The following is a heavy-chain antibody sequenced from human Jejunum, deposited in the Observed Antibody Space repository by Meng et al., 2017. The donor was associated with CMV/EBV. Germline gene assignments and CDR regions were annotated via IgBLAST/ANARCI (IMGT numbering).Heavy chain of an antibody. CDR2: IHSDGSST. CDR3: ARVGGGYANYYFDF. V-gene: IGHV3-74*01. Sequence: ASVFPFRRYWMLWVRQVPGKGLVWVSRIHSDGSSTSYAYSVKGRFTISRDNAKNTLYLQMDSLRAEDTAVYYCARVGGGYANYYFDFWGQGTLVTVS. J-gene: IGHJ4*02. CDR1: VFPFRRYW. D-gene: IGHD5-12*01.